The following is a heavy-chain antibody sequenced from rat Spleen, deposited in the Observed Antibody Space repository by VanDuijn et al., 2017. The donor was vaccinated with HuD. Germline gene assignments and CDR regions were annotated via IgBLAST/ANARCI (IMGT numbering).Heavy chain of an antibody. V-gene: IGHV5-17*01. CDR2: IIYDGSRT. Sequence: EVQLVESGGGSVQPGRSLKLSCAASGFTFSDYAMAWVRQAPKKGLEWVATIIYDGSRTYYRDSVKGRFTISRDNAKSTLYLQMDSLRSEDTATYYCVRHALMYTTDSFTYWGQGTLVTVSS. CDR1: GFTFSDYA. J-gene: IGHJ3*01. CDR3: VRHALMYTTDSFTY. D-gene: IGHD1-6*01.